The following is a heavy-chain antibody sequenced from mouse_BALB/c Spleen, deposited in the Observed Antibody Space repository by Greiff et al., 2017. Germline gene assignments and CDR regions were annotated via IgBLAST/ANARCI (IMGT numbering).Heavy chain of an antibody. CDR2: IYPGDGDT. V-gene: IGHV1-80*01. D-gene: IGHD2-12*01. CDR1: GYAFSSYW. CDR3: TKTPAYYKTYYFDY. Sequence: VQLQQSGAELVRPGSSVKISCKASGYAFSSYWMNWVKQRPGQGLEWIGQIYPGDGDTNYNEKFKRKATLTVDKSSSTAYMQLSSLTSEDSAVYYCTKTPAYYKTYYFDYWGQGTTLTVSS. J-gene: IGHJ2*01.